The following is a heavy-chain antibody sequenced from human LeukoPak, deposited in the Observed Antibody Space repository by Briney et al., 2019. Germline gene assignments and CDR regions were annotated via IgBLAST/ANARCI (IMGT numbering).Heavy chain of an antibody. CDR1: GYSISSGYY. J-gene: IGHJ6*03. CDR3: ARHGDYYYYMDV. CDR2: IYYSGST. V-gene: IGHV4-38-2*02. D-gene: IGHD3-16*01. Sequence: SETLSLTCTVSGYSISSGYYWGWIRQPPGKGLEWIGSIYYSGSTNYNPSLKSRVTISVDTSKNQFSLKLSSVTAADTAVYYCARHGDYYYYMDVWGKGTTVTISS.